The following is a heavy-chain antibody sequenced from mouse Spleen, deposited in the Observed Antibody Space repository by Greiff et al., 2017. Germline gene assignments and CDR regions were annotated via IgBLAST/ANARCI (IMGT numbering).Heavy chain of an antibody. V-gene: IGHV1-55*01. CDR2: IYPGSGST. D-gene: IGHD2-1*01. J-gene: IGHJ2*01. Sequence: VQLQQSGAELVKPGASVKMSCKASGYTFTSYWITWVKQSPGQGLEWIGDIYPGSGSTNYNEKFKSKATLTVDTSSSTAYMQLSSLTSEDSAVYYCAYYGNLLVIDYWGQGTTLTVSS. CDR3: AYYGNLLVIDY. CDR1: GYTFTSYW.